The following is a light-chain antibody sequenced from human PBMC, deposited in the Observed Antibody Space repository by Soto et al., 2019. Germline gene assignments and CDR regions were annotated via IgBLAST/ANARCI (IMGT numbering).Light chain of an antibody. V-gene: IGKV3-11*01. Sequence: EIVLTQSPATLSLSPGERATLSCRASQSVSSYLAWYQQKPGQAPRLLIYDASNRATGIPARFSGSGSGTGFTLTISSLEPEDFAVYYCQLRSNWPITFGQGTRLEIK. CDR2: DAS. CDR3: QLRSNWPIT. J-gene: IGKJ5*01. CDR1: QSVSSY.